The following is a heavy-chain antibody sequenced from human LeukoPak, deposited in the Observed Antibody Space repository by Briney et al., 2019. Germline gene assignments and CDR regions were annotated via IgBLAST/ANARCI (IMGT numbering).Heavy chain of an antibody. V-gene: IGHV1-18*01. Sequence: ASVKVSCKASGYAFSRYGINWVRQAPGQGLEWVGGISAYNGNANHAQNLQGRVTMTTDTSSSTAYMELRSLRSDDTAVYYCARGYGHDYWGQGTLVTVSS. CDR2: ISAYNGNA. D-gene: IGHD2-15*01. J-gene: IGHJ4*02. CDR3: ARGYGHDY. CDR1: GYAFSRYG.